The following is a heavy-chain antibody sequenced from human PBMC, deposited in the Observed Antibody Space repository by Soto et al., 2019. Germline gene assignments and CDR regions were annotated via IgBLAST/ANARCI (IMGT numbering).Heavy chain of an antibody. D-gene: IGHD3-9*01. CDR3: ARSSAGRSQLRYFDWQVFFDY. CDR2: IYYSGST. CDR1: GGSISSYY. V-gene: IGHV4-59*08. Sequence: TSETLSLTCTVSGGSISSYYWSWIRQPPGKGLEWIGYIYYSGSTNYNPSLKSRVTISVDTSKNQFSLKLSSVTAADTAVYYCARSSAGRSQLRYFDWQVFFDYWGQGTLVTVSS. J-gene: IGHJ4*02.